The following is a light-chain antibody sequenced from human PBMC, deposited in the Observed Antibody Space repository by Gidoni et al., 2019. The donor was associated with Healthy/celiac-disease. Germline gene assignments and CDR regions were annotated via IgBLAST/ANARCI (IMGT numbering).Light chain of an antibody. CDR2: EAN. CDR3: QSYDSSHPVV. CDR1: SGSIASNY. Sequence: NFMLTQPQAGSESPGTTVTISCTRGSGSIASNYVQWYTQRPGRAPPPVISEANHRPSGVPDRFSGSIASSSNSASLTISGLKTEDEADYYCQSYDSSHPVVFGGGTKLTVL. J-gene: IGLJ2*01. V-gene: IGLV6-57*03.